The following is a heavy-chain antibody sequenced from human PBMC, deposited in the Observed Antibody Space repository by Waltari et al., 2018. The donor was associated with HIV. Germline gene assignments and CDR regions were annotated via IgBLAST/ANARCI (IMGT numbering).Heavy chain of an antibody. V-gene: IGHV3-33*01. J-gene: IGHJ4*02. CDR1: GFTFSSYG. CDR3: ARDSPSGSYYHLFDY. Sequence: QVQLVESGGGVVQPGRSLRLSCAASGFTFSSYGMHWVRQAPGKGLEWVAVIWYDGSNKYYADSVKGRFTISRDNSKNTLYLQMNSLRAEDTAVYYCARDSPSGSYYHLFDYWGQGTLVTVSS. CDR2: IWYDGSNK. D-gene: IGHD1-26*01.